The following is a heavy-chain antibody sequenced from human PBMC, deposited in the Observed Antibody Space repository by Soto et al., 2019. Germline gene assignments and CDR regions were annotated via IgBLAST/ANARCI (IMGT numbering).Heavy chain of an antibody. V-gene: IGHV1-69*13. Sequence: SVKVSCKASGGTFSSYAISWVRQAPGQGLEWMGGIIPIFGTANYAQKFQGRVTITADESTSTAYMELSSLRSEDTAVYYCARGSITIFGVVTPHNYGMDVWGQGTTVTVSS. CDR2: IIPIFGTA. D-gene: IGHD3-3*01. CDR3: ARGSITIFGVVTPHNYGMDV. CDR1: GGTFSSYA. J-gene: IGHJ6*02.